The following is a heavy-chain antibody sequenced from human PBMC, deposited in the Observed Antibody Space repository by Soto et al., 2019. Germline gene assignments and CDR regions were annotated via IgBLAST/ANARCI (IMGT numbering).Heavy chain of an antibody. CDR3: ARGRTYYYGSGSYSYNWFDP. CDR2: INHSGST. D-gene: IGHD3-10*01. CDR1: GGSFSGYY. V-gene: IGHV4-34*01. J-gene: IGHJ5*02. Sequence: QVQLQQWGAGLLKPSETLSLTCAVYGGSFSGYYWSWIRQPPGKGLEWIGEINHSGSTNYNPSLKSRVTISVDTSKNQFSLKLSSVTAADTAVYYCARGRTYYYGSGSYSYNWFDPWGQGTLVTVSS.